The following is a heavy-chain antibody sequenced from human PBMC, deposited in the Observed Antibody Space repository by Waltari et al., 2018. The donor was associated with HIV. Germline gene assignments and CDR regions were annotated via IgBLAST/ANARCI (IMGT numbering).Heavy chain of an antibody. J-gene: IGHJ2*01. CDR3: AKDKRSGYGGNSVWYFDL. V-gene: IGHV3-9*01. Sequence: EVQLVESGGGLVQPGRSLRLSWAASGFTFADYAMHWVRQAPGKGLEWVSGISWNSGTIGYADSVKGRFTISRDNAKNSLYLQMNSLRAEDTALYYCAKDKRSGYGGNSVWYFDLWGRGTLVTVSS. CDR1: GFTFADYA. CDR2: ISWNSGTI. D-gene: IGHD4-17*01.